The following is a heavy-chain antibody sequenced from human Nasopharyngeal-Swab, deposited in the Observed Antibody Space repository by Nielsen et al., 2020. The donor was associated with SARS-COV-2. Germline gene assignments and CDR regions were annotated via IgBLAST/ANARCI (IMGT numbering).Heavy chain of an antibody. CDR1: GYTFTNFY. J-gene: IGHJ4*02. CDR2: INPSGGTT. D-gene: IGHD2-2*01. V-gene: IGHV1-46*01. Sequence: ASVKVSCKASGYTFTNFYMHWVRRAPGQGLEWMGVINPSGGTTSYAQKFQGRLTVTRDMSTRTVYMELTSLTSADTAVYYCARDVSTVDYWGQGTLVTVSS. CDR3: ARDVSTVDY.